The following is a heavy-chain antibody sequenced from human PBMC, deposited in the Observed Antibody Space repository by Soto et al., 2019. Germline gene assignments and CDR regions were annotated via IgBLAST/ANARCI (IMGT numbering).Heavy chain of an antibody. Sequence: EVYLVESGGGLVQPGASLQLSCAASGFIFGNYWMHWVRQSPGKGLEWLLRIRFDGTDITYADSVTGRFTIYRDNARNTLYLQMISLRVEDTGSYFCTKGGPYYSVPFDYWGQGTLVTVSS. CDR2: IRFDGTDI. CDR3: TKGGPYYSVPFDY. J-gene: IGHJ4*02. CDR1: GFIFGNYW. D-gene: IGHD3-10*01. V-gene: IGHV3-74*01.